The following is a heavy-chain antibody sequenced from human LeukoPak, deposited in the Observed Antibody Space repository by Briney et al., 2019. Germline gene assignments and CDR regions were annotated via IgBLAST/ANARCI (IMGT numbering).Heavy chain of an antibody. J-gene: IGHJ4*02. CDR2: IRYSGST. D-gene: IGHD3-3*01. CDR1: GGSISSHY. V-gene: IGHV4-59*11. CDR3: ARDLGGYYNFDY. Sequence: SETLSLTCTVSGGSISSHYWTWIRQSPGKGLEWIGYIRYSGSTSYNPSLKNRVTILVDTSKNQFSLKLSSVTAADTAVYYCARDLGGYYNFDYWGQGTLVTVSS.